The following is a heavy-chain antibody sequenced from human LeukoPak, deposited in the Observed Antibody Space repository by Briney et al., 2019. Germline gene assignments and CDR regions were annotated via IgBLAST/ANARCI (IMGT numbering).Heavy chain of an antibody. Sequence: SETLSLTCSVSGYSISSGYYWGWIRQPPGKGLEWIGSIYHSGSTYSNPSLKSRVIISVDTSKNQFSLKLSSVTAADTAVYYCARDSYSSGWPFDYWGQGTLVTVSS. CDR3: ARDSYSSGWPFDY. J-gene: IGHJ4*02. CDR1: GYSISSGYY. CDR2: IYHSGST. D-gene: IGHD6-19*01. V-gene: IGHV4-38-2*02.